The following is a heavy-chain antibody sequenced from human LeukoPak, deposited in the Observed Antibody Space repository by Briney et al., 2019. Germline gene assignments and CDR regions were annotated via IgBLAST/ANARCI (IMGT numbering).Heavy chain of an antibody. J-gene: IGHJ4*02. Sequence: GGSLRLSCAASGFTFSSYVMSWVRQAPGKGLEWGSAISGSGGSTYYADSVKGRFTISRDNSKNTLYLQMNSLRAEDTAVYYCAKRGPAGAGRSPDYFDYWGQGTLVTVSS. CDR3: AKRGPAGAGRSPDYFDY. D-gene: IGHD6-19*01. V-gene: IGHV3-23*01. CDR2: ISGSGGST. CDR1: GFTFSSYV.